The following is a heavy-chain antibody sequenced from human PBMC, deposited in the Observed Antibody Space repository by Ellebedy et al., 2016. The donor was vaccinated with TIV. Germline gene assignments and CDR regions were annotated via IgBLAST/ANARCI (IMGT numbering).Heavy chain of an antibody. Sequence: GESLKISCSASGFTFSRYWLNWVRQSPGKGLDLVARINQNGSEKYYVESVEGRLTISRDNAKNSLYLHVNSLRAEDKAVYYCASARIVGATGRKMDVWGQGTTVTVSS. D-gene: IGHD1-26*01. CDR1: GFTFSRYW. CDR2: INQNGSEK. CDR3: ASARIVGATGRKMDV. V-gene: IGHV3-7*01. J-gene: IGHJ6*02.